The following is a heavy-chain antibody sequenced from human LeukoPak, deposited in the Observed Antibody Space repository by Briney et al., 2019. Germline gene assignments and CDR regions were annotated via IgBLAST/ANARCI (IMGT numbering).Heavy chain of an antibody. D-gene: IGHD3-3*01. CDR3: AREPGGVVITSFYYYYYMDV. CDR1: GGSISSYY. J-gene: IGHJ6*03. CDR2: IYTSGST. Sequence: AETLSLTCTVSGGSISSYYWSWIRQPAGRGLEWIGRIYTSGSTNYNPSLKSRVTMSVDTSKNQFSLKLGSVSAADTAVYYCAREPGGVVITSFYYYYYMDVWGKGTTVTVSS. V-gene: IGHV4-4*07.